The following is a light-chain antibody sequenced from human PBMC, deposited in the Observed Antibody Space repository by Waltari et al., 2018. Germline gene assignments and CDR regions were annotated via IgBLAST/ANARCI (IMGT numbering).Light chain of an antibody. CDR1: SSNIVSNY. V-gene: IGLV1-47*01. CDR2: RNN. J-gene: IGLJ2*01. CDR3: AAWDDSLRGPV. Sequence: QSVLTQPPSASGTPGQRVTISCSGSSSNIVSNYVYWYQQLPGTAPKLLIYRNNQRPSGVPDRFSGSKSGTSASLAISGLRSEDEADYYCAAWDDSLRGPVFGGGTKLTVL.